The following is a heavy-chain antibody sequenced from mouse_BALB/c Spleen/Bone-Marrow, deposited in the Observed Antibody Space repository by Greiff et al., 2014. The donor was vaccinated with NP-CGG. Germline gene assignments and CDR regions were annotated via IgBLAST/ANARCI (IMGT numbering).Heavy chain of an antibody. Sequence: VKLMESGAELVRPGVSVKISCKGSGYTFTDYAVHWVKQSHTKSLEWIGLISSYYGDATYNQKFKGKATMTVDKSSSTAFSELARLTSEDSAIYYCARSGKVRNAMDYWGQGTSVTVSS. J-gene: IGHJ4*01. V-gene: IGHV1-67*01. CDR3: ARSGKVRNAMDY. CDR1: GYTFTDYA. CDR2: ISSYYGDA. D-gene: IGHD2-14*01.